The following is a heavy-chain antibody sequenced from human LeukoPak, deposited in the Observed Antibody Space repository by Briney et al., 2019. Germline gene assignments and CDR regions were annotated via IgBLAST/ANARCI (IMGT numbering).Heavy chain of an antibody. CDR3: ARDRNAYDNWNYFVSNWFDP. CDR1: GFTFSSYG. CDR2: IWYDGSNK. Sequence: GGSLRLSCAASGFTFSSYGMHWVRQAPGKGLEWVAVIWYDGSNKYYADSVKGRFTISRDNSKNTLYLQMNSLRAEDTAVYYCARDRNAYDNWNYFVSNWFDPWGQGTLVTVSS. D-gene: IGHD1-7*01. V-gene: IGHV3-33*01. J-gene: IGHJ5*02.